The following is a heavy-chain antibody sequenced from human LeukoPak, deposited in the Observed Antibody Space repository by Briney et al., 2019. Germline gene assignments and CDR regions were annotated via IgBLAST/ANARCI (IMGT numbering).Heavy chain of an antibody. CDR2: ISGSGGST. CDR1: GFTFSSYA. CDR3: AKDGYSSGWYSLRYHFDY. D-gene: IGHD6-19*01. J-gene: IGHJ4*02. V-gene: IGHV3-23*01. Sequence: GGSLRLSCAASGFTFSSYAMSWVRQAPGKGLEWVSAISGSGGSTYYADSVKGRFTISRDNSKNTLYLQMNSLRAEDTAVYYCAKDGYSSGWYSLRYHFDYWGQGTLVTVSS.